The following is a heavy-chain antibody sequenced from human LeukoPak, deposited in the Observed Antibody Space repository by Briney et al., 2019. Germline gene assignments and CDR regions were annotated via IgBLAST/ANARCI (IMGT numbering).Heavy chain of an antibody. J-gene: IGHJ4*02. CDR1: GFTFSSYG. CDR2: ISSSGNTI. V-gene: IGHV3-48*01. Sequence: GGSLRLSCAASGFTFSSYGMHWVRQAPGKGLEWVSYISSSGNTIYYADSVKGRFTISRDNAKNSLYLQMNSLRAEDTAVYYCARDGTYYDFWSGLDYWGQGTLVTVSS. CDR3: ARDGTYYDFWSGLDY. D-gene: IGHD3-3*01.